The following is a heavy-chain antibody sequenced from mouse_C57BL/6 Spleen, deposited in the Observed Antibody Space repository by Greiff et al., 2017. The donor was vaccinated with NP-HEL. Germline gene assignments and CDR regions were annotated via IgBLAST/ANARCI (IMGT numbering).Heavy chain of an antibody. V-gene: IGHV1-69*01. CDR3: ARRGFYFAVDY. CDR1: GYTFTSYW. Sequence: VQLQQSGAELVMPGASVKLSCKASGYTFTSYWMHWVKQRPGQGLEWIGEIDPSDSYTNYNQKFKGKSTLTVDKSSSTAYMQLSSLTSEDSAVYYCARRGFYFAVDYWGQGTSVTVSS. D-gene: IGHD3-1*01. CDR2: IDPSDSYT. J-gene: IGHJ4*01.